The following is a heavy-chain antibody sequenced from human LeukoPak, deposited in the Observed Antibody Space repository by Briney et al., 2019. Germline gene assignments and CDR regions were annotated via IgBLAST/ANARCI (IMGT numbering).Heavy chain of an antibody. CDR3: ARARSEAGVYYYYMDV. Sequence: SVKVSCKASGGTFSSYAISWVRQAPGQGLEWMGGIIPIFGTANYAQKFQGRVTITTDESTSTAYMEPSSLRSEDTAVYYCARARSEAGVYYYYMDVWGKGTTVTVSS. CDR2: IIPIFGTA. CDR1: GGTFSSYA. D-gene: IGHD6-13*01. V-gene: IGHV1-69*05. J-gene: IGHJ6*03.